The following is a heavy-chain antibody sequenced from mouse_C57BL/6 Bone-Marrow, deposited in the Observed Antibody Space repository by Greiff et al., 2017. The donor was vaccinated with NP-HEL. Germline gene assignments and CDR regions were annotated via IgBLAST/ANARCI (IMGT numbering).Heavy chain of an antibody. V-gene: IGHV14-4*01. J-gene: IGHJ3*01. CDR1: GFNIKDDY. Sequence: VQLKQSGAELVRPGASVKLSCTASGFNIKDDYMHWVKQRPEQGLEWIGWIDPENGDTEYASKFQGKATITADTSSNTAYLQLSSLTSEDTAVYYCTLYYSNFFAYWGQGTLVTVSA. D-gene: IGHD2-5*01. CDR3: TLYYSNFFAY. CDR2: IDPENGDT.